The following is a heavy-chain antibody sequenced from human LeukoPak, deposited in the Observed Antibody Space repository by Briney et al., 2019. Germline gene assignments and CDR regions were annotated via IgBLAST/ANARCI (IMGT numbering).Heavy chain of an antibody. CDR2: IYSGGST. D-gene: IGHD6-19*01. Sequence: GWSLRLSCAASGFTVSSNYMSWVRQAPGKGREGVSVIYSGGSTYYADSVKGRFTISRDNSKNTLYLQMNSLRAVDTAVYYCAISSGWYLGNFDYWGQGTLVTVSS. V-gene: IGHV3-53*01. CDR3: AISSGWYLGNFDY. CDR1: GFTVSSNY. J-gene: IGHJ4*02.